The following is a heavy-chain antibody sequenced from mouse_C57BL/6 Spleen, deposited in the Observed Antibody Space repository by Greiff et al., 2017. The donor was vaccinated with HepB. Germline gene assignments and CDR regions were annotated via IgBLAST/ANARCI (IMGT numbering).Heavy chain of an antibody. V-gene: IGHV7-3*01. J-gene: IGHJ3*01. D-gene: IGHD2-2*01. Sequence: EVKLVESGGGLVQPGGSLSLSCAASGFTFTDYYMSWVRQPPGKALEWLGFIRNKANGYTTEYSASVKGRFTISRDNSQSILYLQMNALRAEDSATYYCARDDGYGFAYWGQGTLVTVSA. CDR2: IRNKANGYTT. CDR1: GFTFTDYY. CDR3: ARDDGYGFAY.